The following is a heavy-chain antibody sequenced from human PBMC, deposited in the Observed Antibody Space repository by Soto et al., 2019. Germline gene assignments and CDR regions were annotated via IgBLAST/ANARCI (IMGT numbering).Heavy chain of an antibody. CDR2: ISSSSTI. Sequence: GGSLRLSCAASGFTFSSYSMNWVRQAPGKGLEWVSYISSSSTIYYADSVKGRFTISRDNAKNSLYLQMNSLRAEDTAVYYCARDSTVATIHNWGQGTLVTVSS. CDR1: GFTFSSYS. D-gene: IGHD5-12*01. J-gene: IGHJ4*02. V-gene: IGHV3-48*01. CDR3: ARDSTVATIHN.